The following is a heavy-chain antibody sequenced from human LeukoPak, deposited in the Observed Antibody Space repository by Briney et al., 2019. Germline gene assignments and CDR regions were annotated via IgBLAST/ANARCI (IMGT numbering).Heavy chain of an antibody. CDR2: INHSGST. D-gene: IGHD3-22*01. V-gene: IGHV4-34*01. CDR1: GGAISGYY. CDR3: ARRVVVITGYDY. J-gene: IGHJ4*02. Sequence: SETLSLTCTVSGGAISGYYWSWIRQPPGQGLEWIGEINHSGSTNYNPSLKTRVTISVDTSKNQFSLKLSSVTAADTAVYYCARRVVVITGYDYWAQGTLVTVPS.